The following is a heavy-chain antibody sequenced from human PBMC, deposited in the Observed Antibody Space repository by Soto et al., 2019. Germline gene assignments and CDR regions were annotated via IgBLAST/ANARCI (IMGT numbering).Heavy chain of an antibody. CDR2: INKYNGHT. V-gene: IGHV1-18*04. CDR1: GYSFSKFG. CDR3: ARADGMAPCYSYGMDV. J-gene: IGHJ6*02. Sequence: VVLVQSGAEVNILGATVNVSCQASGYSFSKFGIGCVRQAPGRGLECVGWINKYNGHTNFAPKFKGRVSLTRDSSATTAYMELSSLTHDDSAIYFCARADGMAPCYSYGMDVWGQGTEVTVSS.